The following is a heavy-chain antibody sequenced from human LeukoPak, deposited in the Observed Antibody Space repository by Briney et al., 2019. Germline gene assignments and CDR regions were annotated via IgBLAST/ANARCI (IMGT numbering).Heavy chain of an antibody. Sequence: PSETLSLTCTVPGGSISSYYWSWIRQPPGKGLEWIGYIYYSGSTNYNPSLKSRVTISVDTSKNQFSLKLSSVTAADTAVYYCARLGSYGGTMIDYWGQGTLVTVSS. J-gene: IGHJ4*02. CDR1: GGSISSYY. CDR2: IYYSGST. CDR3: ARLGSYGGTMIDY. D-gene: IGHD4-23*01. V-gene: IGHV4-59*01.